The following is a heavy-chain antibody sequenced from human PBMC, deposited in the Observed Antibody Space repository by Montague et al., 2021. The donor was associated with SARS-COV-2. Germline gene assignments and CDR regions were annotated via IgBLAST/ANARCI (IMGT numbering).Heavy chain of an antibody. CDR2: TYYRSKWYN. V-gene: IGHV6-1*01. CDR1: GDSVSSNSAT. CDR3: TSGREGNYNVMDV. Sequence: CAISGDSVSSNSATGNWVRQSPSRALDSKGRTYYRSKWYNDYAVSVRGRVTINPDTSKNQCSLQLNSVTPEDTAIYYCTSGREGNYNVMDVWGQGTTVTV. J-gene: IGHJ6*02. D-gene: IGHD1-1*01.